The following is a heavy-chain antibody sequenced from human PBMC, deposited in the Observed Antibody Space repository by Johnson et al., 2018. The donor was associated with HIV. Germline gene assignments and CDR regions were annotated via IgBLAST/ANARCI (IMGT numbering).Heavy chain of an antibody. CDR1: GFTFSRYG. CDR2: IRYDGSNK. Sequence: QVQLVESGGGLVQPGGSLRLSCAASGFTFSRYGMHWVRQAPGKGLEWVAFIRYDGSNKYYADSVKGRFTISRDNSKNTLYLQMNSLRAEDTAVYYCAKGNGDRSAFDIWGQGTMVTVSS. D-gene: IGHD4-17*01. V-gene: IGHV3-30*02. CDR3: AKGNGDRSAFDI. J-gene: IGHJ3*02.